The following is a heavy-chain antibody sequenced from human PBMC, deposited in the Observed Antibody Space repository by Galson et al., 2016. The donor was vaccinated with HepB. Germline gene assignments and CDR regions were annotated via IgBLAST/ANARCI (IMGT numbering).Heavy chain of an antibody. Sequence: ETLSLTCSVSGGSISSSAYWGWIRQPPGKGLEWIANIHYSGSIDYKSSLKSRVTISLDKFKNQFSLKLNSVTAADTAFYYCAGPRDYGFDNWGQGTLVTDYS. J-gene: IGHJ4*02. CDR2: IHYSGSI. V-gene: IGHV4-39*01. CDR3: AGPRDYGFDN. D-gene: IGHD4-17*01. CDR1: GGSISSSAY.